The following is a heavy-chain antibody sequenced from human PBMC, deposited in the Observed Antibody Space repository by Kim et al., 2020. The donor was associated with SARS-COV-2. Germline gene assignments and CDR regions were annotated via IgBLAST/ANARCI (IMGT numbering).Heavy chain of an antibody. Sequence: GGSLRLSCAASGFTFTTYAMSWVRQAPGKGLEWVSAIRCSGSNTYYTDSVKGRFTISRDNSTNTLYLQMNSLRAEDTAVYYCAKRRSWIQRGLVDYWGQGTLVTVSS. CDR1: GFTFTTYA. D-gene: IGHD5-18*01. CDR3: AKRRSWIQRGLVDY. J-gene: IGHJ4*02. V-gene: IGHV3-23*01. CDR2: IRCSGSNT.